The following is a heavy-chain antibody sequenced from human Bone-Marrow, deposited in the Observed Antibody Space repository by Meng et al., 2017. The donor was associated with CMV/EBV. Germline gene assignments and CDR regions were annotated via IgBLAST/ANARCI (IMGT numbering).Heavy chain of an antibody. D-gene: IGHD5-18*01. V-gene: IGHV4-39*01. CDR2: IYYSGTT. Sequence: GSLRLSCTVSGGSINSTSYYWGWIRQPPGKGLEWIGSIYYSGTTYYNPSLKSRVTMSVDTSKNQFSLKLSSVTAADTAVYFCARIQRPGAPLDYDYTMDVWGQGTTVTVSS. CDR1: GGSINSTSYY. CDR3: ARIQRPGAPLDYDYTMDV. J-gene: IGHJ6*02.